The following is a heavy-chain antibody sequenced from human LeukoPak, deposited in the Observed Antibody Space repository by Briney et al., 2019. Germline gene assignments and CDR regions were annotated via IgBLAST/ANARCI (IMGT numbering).Heavy chain of an antibody. J-gene: IGHJ4*02. CDR1: GFTFSSYW. D-gene: IGHD6-19*01. V-gene: IGHV3-74*01. CDR3: ARGSTQYSSGWYGLDY. CDR2: VNSDGSST. Sequence: GGSLRLSCAASGFTFSSYWMHWVRQAPGKGLVWVSRVNSDGSSTTYADSVKGRFTISRDNAKNTLYLQMNSLRAEDTAVYYCARGSTQYSSGWYGLDYWGQGTLVTVSS.